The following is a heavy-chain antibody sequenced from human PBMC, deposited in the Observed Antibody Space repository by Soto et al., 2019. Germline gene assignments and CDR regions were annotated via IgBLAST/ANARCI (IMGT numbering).Heavy chain of an antibody. CDR1: GYTFTSYA. D-gene: IGHD2-2*01. V-gene: IGHV1-3*01. CDR3: ASGLYCSSTSCQGEDWFDP. CDR2: INAGNGNT. J-gene: IGHJ5*02. Sequence: QVQLVQSGAEVKKPGASVKVSCKASGYTFTSYAMHWVRQAPGQRLEWMGWINAGNGNTKYSQKFQGRVTITRDTSASTAYMELSSLRSEDTAVYYCASGLYCSSTSCQGEDWFDPCGQGTLVTVSS.